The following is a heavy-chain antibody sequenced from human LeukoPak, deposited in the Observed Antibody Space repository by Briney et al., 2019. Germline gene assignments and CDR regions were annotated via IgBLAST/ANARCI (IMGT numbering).Heavy chain of an antibody. CDR2: IRYDGNNK. CDR1: GFTFSRYG. CDR3: AKDHYDSHFDY. D-gene: IGHD3-22*01. J-gene: IGHJ4*02. V-gene: IGHV3-30*02. Sequence: GGSLRLSCAASGFTFSRYGMRWVRQAPGKGLEWVSFIRYDGNNKFYADSVKGRFTISRDDSENTLYLQMNSLRPEDTAAYYCAKDHYDSHFDYWGQGTLVTVSS.